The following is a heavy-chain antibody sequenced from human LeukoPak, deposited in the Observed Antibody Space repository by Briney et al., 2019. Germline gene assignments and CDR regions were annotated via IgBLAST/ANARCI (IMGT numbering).Heavy chain of an antibody. CDR2: IYYSGST. D-gene: IGHD6-19*01. CDR3: ARDSSGWSFDY. CDR1: GGSISSYY. V-gene: IGHV4-59*12. Sequence: SETLSLTCTVSGGSISSYYWSWIRQPPGKGLEWIGYIYYSGSTNYNPSLKSRVTISVDTSKNQFSLKLSSVTAADTAVYYCARDSSGWSFDYWGQGTLVTVSS. J-gene: IGHJ4*02.